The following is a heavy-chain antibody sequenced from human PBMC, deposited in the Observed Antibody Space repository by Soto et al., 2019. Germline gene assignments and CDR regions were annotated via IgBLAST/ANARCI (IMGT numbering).Heavy chain of an antibody. CDR3: ASPSPFEQLDAFDI. CDR1: GFTFSDYY. J-gene: IGHJ3*02. D-gene: IGHD6-6*01. Sequence: GGSLRLSCAASGFTFSDYYMSWIRQAPGKGLEWVSYISSSGSTIYYADSVKGRFTISRDNAKNSLYLQMNSLRAEDTAVYYCASPSPFEQLDAFDIWGQGTMVTVSS. CDR2: ISSSGSTI. V-gene: IGHV3-11*01.